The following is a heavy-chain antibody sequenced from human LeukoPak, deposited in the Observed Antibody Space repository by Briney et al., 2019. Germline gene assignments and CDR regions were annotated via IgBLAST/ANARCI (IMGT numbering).Heavy chain of an antibody. Sequence: GRSLRLSCAASGFTFDDYAMHWVRQAPGKGLEWVSGISWNSGSIGYADSVKGRFTISRDNAKNSLYLQMNSLRAEDTALYYCAKAQSVYSYPLGGSFDYWGQGTLVTVSS. CDR3: AKAQSVYSYPLGGSFDY. V-gene: IGHV3-9*01. D-gene: IGHD5-18*01. J-gene: IGHJ4*02. CDR1: GFTFDDYA. CDR2: ISWNSGSI.